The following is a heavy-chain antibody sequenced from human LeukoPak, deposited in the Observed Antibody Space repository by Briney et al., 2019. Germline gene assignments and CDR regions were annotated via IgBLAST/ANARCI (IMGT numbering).Heavy chain of an antibody. CDR2: IYHSGST. J-gene: IGHJ2*01. CDR3: ARALNRIDYWYFDL. Sequence: SETLSLTCTVSGYSISSGYYWGWIRQPPGKGLEWIGSIYHSGSTYYNPSLKSRVTVSVDTSKNQFSLKLSSVTAADTAVYYCARALNRIDYWYFDLWGRGTLVTVPS. D-gene: IGHD2-15*01. CDR1: GYSISSGYY. V-gene: IGHV4-38-2*02.